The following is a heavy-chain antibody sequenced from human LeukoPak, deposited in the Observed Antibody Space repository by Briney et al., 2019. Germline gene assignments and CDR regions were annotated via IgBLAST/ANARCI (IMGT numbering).Heavy chain of an antibody. J-gene: IGHJ6*04. Sequence: GGSLRLSCAASGFTFNGYVMHWVRQAPGKGLEWVAFVHYDGDYKNYTDSVKGRFTISRDNPKNTLYLEMNSLTPEDTAAYYCAKGRAGDVWGKGTTVTVSS. CDR2: VHYDGDYK. CDR3: AKGRAGDV. CDR1: GFTFNGYV. D-gene: IGHD1-14*01. V-gene: IGHV3-30*02.